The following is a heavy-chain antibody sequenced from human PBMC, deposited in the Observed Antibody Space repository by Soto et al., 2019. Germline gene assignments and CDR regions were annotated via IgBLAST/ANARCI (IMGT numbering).Heavy chain of an antibody. CDR2: INSDGSST. CDR1: GFTFSSYW. J-gene: IGHJ6*03. D-gene: IGHD3-3*01. CDR3: ASRSYYDFWSGYANYYYYYMDV. Sequence: EVQLVESGGGLVQPGGSLRLSCAASGFTFSSYWMHWVRQAPGKGLVWVSRINSDGSSTSYADSVKGRFTISRDNAKNTLYLQINSLRAEDTAVYYCASRSYYDFWSGYANYYYYYMDVWGKGTTVTVSS. V-gene: IGHV3-74*01.